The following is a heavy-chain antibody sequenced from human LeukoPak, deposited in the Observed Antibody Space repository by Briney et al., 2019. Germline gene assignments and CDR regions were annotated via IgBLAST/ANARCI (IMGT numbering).Heavy chain of an antibody. CDR1: GFTFDDYA. J-gene: IGHJ4*02. Sequence: GGSLRLSCAASGFTFDDYAMHWVRQAPEKGLEWVSGISWNSGSIGYADSAKGRFTISRDNAKNSLYLQMNSLRAEDTALYYCAKERIAAGEFDYWGQGTLVTVSS. V-gene: IGHV3-9*01. CDR2: ISWNSGSI. CDR3: AKERIAAGEFDY. D-gene: IGHD6-13*01.